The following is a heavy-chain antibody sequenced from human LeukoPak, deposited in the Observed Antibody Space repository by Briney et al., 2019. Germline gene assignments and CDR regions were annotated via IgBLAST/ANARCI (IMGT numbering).Heavy chain of an antibody. CDR1: GGSFSGYY. CDR2: INHSGST. J-gene: IGHJ6*02. D-gene: IGHD3-22*01. CDR3: ASMEYYYDSSGYYSPWGMDV. V-gene: IGHV4-34*01. Sequence: SETLSLTCAVYGGSFSGYYWSWIRQPPGKGLEWLGEINHSGSTNYNPSLKSRVTISVDTSKNQFSLKLSSVTAADTAVYYCASMEYYYDSSGYYSPWGMDVWGQGTTVTVSS.